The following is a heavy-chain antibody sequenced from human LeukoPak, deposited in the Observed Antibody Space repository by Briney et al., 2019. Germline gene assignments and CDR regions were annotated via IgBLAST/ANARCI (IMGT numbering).Heavy chain of an antibody. V-gene: IGHV1-46*01. D-gene: IGHD3-16*01. CDR1: GYTFTPYF. CDR2: INPTGGTT. CDR3: APTAEAYTSWWRV. Sequence: ASVKVSCKASGYTFTPYFIHWVRQAPGQGLEWMGIINPTGGTTTYAQKFRGRVTVTRDTSISTAYLEVRSLTSDDTAVYYCAPTAEAYTSWWRVWGQGTLVTVSS. J-gene: IGHJ4*02.